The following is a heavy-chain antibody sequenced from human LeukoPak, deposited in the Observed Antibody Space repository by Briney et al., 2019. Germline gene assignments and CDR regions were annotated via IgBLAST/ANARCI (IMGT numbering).Heavy chain of an antibody. J-gene: IGHJ4*02. CDR2: INPNSGGT. Sequence: ASVKVSCKASGYTFTGYYMHWVRQAPGQGLEWMGWINPNSGGTNYAQKFQGRVTMTRDTSINTAYIDLSRLRSDDTAVHYCARGDYDILTGWPYWGQGTLVTVSS. D-gene: IGHD3-9*01. CDR1: GYTFTGYY. V-gene: IGHV1-2*02. CDR3: ARGDYDILTGWPY.